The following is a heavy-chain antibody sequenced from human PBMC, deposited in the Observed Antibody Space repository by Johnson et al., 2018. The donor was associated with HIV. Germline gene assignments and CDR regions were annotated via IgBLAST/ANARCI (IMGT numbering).Heavy chain of an antibody. V-gene: IGHV3-30*04. CDR3: ASSTRLNDAFDI. CDR2: ISYDGSNK. J-gene: IGHJ3*02. CDR1: GFTFSSYA. Sequence: VQLVESGGGVVQPGRSLRLSCAASGFTFSSYAMHWVRQAPGKGLEWVAVISYDGSNKYYADSVKGRFTISRDNSKNTLYLQMNSLRAEDTAVYYCASSTRLNDAFDIWGQGTMVTVSS. D-gene: IGHD3-22*01.